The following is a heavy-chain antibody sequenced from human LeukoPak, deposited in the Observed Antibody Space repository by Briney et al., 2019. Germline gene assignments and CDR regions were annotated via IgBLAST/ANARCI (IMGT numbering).Heavy chain of an antibody. D-gene: IGHD2-2*01. CDR2: INHSGST. J-gene: IGHJ1*01. CDR1: GGSFSGYY. V-gene: IGHV4-34*01. Sequence: PSETLSLTCAVYGGSFSGYYWSWIRQPPGKGLEWIGEINHSGSTNYNPSLKSRVTISVDTSKNQFSLKLSSVTAADTAVYYCAREHCSSTSCPEYFQHWGQGTLVTASS. CDR3: AREHCSSTSCPEYFQH.